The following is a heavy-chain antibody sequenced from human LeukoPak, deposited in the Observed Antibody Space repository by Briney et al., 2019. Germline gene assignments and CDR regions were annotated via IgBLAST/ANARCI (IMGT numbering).Heavy chain of an antibody. D-gene: IGHD3-3*01. CDR2: ISGSGGST. CDR1: GFTFSSYA. V-gene: IGHV3-23*01. CDR3: AKDGYYDFWSGQGYFDY. Sequence: QPVGSLRLSCAASGFTFSSYAMSWVRQAPGKGMEWVSAISGSGGSTYYADSVKGRFTISRDNSKNTLYLQMNSLRAEDTAVYYCAKDGYYDFWSGQGYFDYWGQGTLVTVSS. J-gene: IGHJ4*02.